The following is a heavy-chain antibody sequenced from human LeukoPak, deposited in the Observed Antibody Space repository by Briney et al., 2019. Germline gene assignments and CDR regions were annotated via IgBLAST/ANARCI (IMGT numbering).Heavy chain of an antibody. V-gene: IGHV1-3*01. D-gene: IGHD1-7*01. J-gene: IGHJ4*02. Sequence: ASVKVSCKASGYTFTSYAMHWVRQAPGQRLEWMGWINAGNGNTKYSQEFQGRVTITRDTSASTAYMELSRLRSDDTAVYYCASSNDWNYFHFDYWGQGTLVTVSS. CDR2: INAGNGNT. CDR1: GYTFTSYA. CDR3: ASSNDWNYFHFDY.